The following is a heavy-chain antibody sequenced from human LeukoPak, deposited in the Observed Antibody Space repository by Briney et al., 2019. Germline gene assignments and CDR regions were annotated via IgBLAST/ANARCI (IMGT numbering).Heavy chain of an antibody. CDR3: ASHYGDYLGDAFDI. D-gene: IGHD4-17*01. V-gene: IGHV4-59*01. CDR2: IYYSGST. Sequence: SETLSLTCTVSGGSISSYYWSWIRQPPGKGLEWIGYIYYSGSTNYNPSLKSRVTISVDTSKNQFSLKLSSVTAADTAVYYYASHYGDYLGDAFDIWGQGTMVTVSS. CDR1: GGSISSYY. J-gene: IGHJ3*02.